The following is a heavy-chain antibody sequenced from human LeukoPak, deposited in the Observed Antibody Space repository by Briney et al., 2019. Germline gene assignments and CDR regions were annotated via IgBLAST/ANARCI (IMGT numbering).Heavy chain of an antibody. CDR3: ARIDGPTVFTYYMDL. D-gene: IGHD3-16*01. CDR2: ISPRSETI. V-gene: IGHV3-48*04. J-gene: IGHJ6*03. CDR1: GFSFNRRG. Sequence: GGSLRLSCATSGFSFNRRGMNWIRQPPGKGLEWVSYISPRSETIFYAESVQGRFAVSRDDAKGSLYLQMHTLRVEDTAVYYCARIDGPTVFTYYMDLWGKGTTVTVAS.